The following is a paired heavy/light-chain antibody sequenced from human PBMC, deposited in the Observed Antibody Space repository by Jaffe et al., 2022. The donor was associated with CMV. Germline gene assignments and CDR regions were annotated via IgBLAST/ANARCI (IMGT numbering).Light chain of an antibody. CDR2: DAS. J-gene: IGKJ5*01. V-gene: IGKV3-11*01. CDR1: QSVSSY. Sequence: EIVLTQSPATLSLSPGERATLSCRASQSVSSYLAWFQQKPGQAPRLLIYDASNRATGIPARFSGSGSGTDFTLTISSLEPEDSAVYYCQQRTNWLITFGQGTRLEIK. CDR3: QQRTNWLIT.
Heavy chain of an antibody. CDR1: GYSFTNYW. Sequence: EVQLVQSGAEVKKPGESLKISCKGSGYSFTNYWIGWVRQMPGKGLEWMGVIYPGDSDTRYSPSFQGQVTISADKSISTAYLQWSSLKASDTAMYYCARQLRRNSGWTLGAFDIWGQGTMVTVSS. D-gene: IGHD6-19*01. J-gene: IGHJ3*02. V-gene: IGHV5-51*01. CDR3: ARQLRRNSGWTLGAFDI. CDR2: IYPGDSDT.